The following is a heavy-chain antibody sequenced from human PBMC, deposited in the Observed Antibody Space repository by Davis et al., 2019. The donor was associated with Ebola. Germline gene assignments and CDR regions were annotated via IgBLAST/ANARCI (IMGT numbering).Heavy chain of an antibody. CDR1: GGSISSSNW. J-gene: IGHJ3*02. D-gene: IGHD4-17*01. Sequence: MPSETLSLTCAVSGGSISSSNWWSWVRQPPGKGLEWIGYIYYSGSTYYNPSLKSRVTISVDTSKNQFSLKLSSVTAADTAVYYCASHYGDYDNDAFDIWGQGTMVTVSS. V-gene: IGHV4-4*02. CDR3: ASHYGDYDNDAFDI. CDR2: IYYSGST.